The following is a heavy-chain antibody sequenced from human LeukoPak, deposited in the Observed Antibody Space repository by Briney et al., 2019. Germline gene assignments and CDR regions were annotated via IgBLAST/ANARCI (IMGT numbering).Heavy chain of an antibody. J-gene: IGHJ6*03. CDR3: AKTTVTSEEYYYYYMDV. Sequence: GASVKVSCKTSGYTFTSYGLSWVRQAPGQGLEWMGWIITYNGNTYYSQKLQGRVTMTTDTSTSTAYMELRGLRSDDTAVYYCAKTTVTSEEYYYYYMDVWGKGTTVTVSS. CDR1: GYTFTSYG. D-gene: IGHD4-17*01. V-gene: IGHV1-18*01. CDR2: IITYNGNT.